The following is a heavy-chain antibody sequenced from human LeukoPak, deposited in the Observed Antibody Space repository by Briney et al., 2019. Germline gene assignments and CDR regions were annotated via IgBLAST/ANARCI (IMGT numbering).Heavy chain of an antibody. CDR1: GFTVSSNY. V-gene: IGHV3-53*01. Sequence: GGSLRLSCAASGFTVSSNYMSWVRQAPGKGLEWVSVIYSGGSTYYADSVKGRFTCSGDNSKNTLYLQMNSLRAEDTAVYYCARARGYSYGSSTWGQGTLVTVSS. J-gene: IGHJ5*02. D-gene: IGHD5-18*01. CDR2: IYSGGST. CDR3: ARARGYSYGSST.